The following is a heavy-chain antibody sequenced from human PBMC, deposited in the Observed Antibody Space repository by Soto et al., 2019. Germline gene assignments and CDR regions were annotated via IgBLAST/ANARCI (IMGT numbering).Heavy chain of an antibody. D-gene: IGHD6-13*01. CDR3: AKVTKRAAAGRYEYYKYGMDV. V-gene: IGHV3-23*01. CDR2: ISGSGGSS. Sequence: GSLRLSCAAAGFAFSTYAMTWVRQAPGKGLEWVSVISGSGGSSYYAASVKGRFTISRDNSKNTLFLQMNGLRAEDTAVYYCAKVTKRAAAGRYEYYKYGMDVWGQGTTVTVSS. CDR1: GFAFSTYA. J-gene: IGHJ6*02.